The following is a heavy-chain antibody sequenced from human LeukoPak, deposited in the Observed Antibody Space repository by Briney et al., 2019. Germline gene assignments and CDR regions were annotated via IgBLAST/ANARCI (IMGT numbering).Heavy chain of an antibody. CDR1: GYTFTSYY. Sequence: GASVKVSCKASGYTFTSYYMHWVRQAPGQGLEWMGIINPSGGSTSYAQKFQGRVTTTRDMSTSTVYMELSSLRSEDTAVYYCARGEDITMIVVVPLFDYWGQGTLVTVSS. CDR3: ARGEDITMIVVVPLFDY. V-gene: IGHV1-46*01. J-gene: IGHJ4*02. D-gene: IGHD3-22*01. CDR2: INPSGGST.